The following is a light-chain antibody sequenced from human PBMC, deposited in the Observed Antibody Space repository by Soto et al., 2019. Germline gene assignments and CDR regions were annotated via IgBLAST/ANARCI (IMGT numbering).Light chain of an antibody. Sequence: DIQMTQSPSSLSASVGDRVNITCQASQDISNYLNWYQQKPGKAPKLLIYDASNLETGVPSRFSGSGSGTDFTFTISILQPEDISTYYCQQYDNPLLTFGGGTKVEIK. J-gene: IGKJ4*01. V-gene: IGKV1-33*01. CDR1: QDISNY. CDR2: DAS. CDR3: QQYDNPLLT.